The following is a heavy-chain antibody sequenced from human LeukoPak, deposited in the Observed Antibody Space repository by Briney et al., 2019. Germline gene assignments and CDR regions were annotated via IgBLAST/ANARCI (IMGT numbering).Heavy chain of an antibody. CDR2: SKNKANSYIT. CDR3: ARDDGGQGDY. D-gene: IGHD2-15*01. CDR1: GFTFSDHY. V-gene: IGHV3-72*01. J-gene: IGHJ4*02. Sequence: GGSLRLSCAASGFTFSDHYMDWVRQAPGKGLEWVGRSKNKANSYITQYAAFVQGRFTISRDDSKNSLYLQINSLKTEDTAVYYCARDDGGQGDYWGQGTLVTVSS.